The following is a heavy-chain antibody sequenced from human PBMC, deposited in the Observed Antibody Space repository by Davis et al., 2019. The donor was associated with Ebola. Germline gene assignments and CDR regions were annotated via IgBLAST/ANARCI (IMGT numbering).Heavy chain of an antibody. V-gene: IGHV3-21*01. Sequence: GGSLRLSCAASGFTFSTYSMSWVRQAPGKGLEWVSSISSDSDYIYYADSAKGRFTISRDNAKNSLYLQMNSLRDEDTAVYYCARGTHGGSSSGWVYYYYGMDVWGKGTTVTVSS. CDR1: GFTFSTYS. CDR3: ARGTHGGSSSGWVYYYYGMDV. J-gene: IGHJ6*04. CDR2: ISSDSDYI. D-gene: IGHD6-6*01.